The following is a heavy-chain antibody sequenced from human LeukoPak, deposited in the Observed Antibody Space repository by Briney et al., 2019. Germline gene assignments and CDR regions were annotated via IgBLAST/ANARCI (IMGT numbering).Heavy chain of an antibody. D-gene: IGHD5-12*01. CDR2: IGGSNGIT. CDR3: ARNENSGWGYFDY. Sequence: GGSLRLSCAASGFTFSEAWVTWVRQAPGKGLEWVSVIGGSNGITFYVGSVKGRFTISRDNSKDTLYLQMNSLRAEDTAVYYCARNENSGWGYFDYWGQGTLVTVSS. J-gene: IGHJ4*02. CDR1: GFTFSEAW. V-gene: IGHV3-23*01.